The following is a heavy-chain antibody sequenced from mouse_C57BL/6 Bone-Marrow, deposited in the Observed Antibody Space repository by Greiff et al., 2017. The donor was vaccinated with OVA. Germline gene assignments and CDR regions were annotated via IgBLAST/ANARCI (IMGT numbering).Heavy chain of an antibody. CDR1: GFTFSSYG. J-gene: IGHJ4*01. V-gene: IGHV5-6*01. CDR3: ARSTIRYAMDY. Sequence: EVQVVESGGDLVKPGGSLKLSCAASGFTFSSYGMSWVRQTPDKRLEWVATISSGGSYTYYPDSVKGRFTISRDNAKNTLYLQMSSLKSEDTAMYYCARSTIRYAMDYWGQGTSVTVSS. D-gene: IGHD2-1*01. CDR2: ISSGGSYT.